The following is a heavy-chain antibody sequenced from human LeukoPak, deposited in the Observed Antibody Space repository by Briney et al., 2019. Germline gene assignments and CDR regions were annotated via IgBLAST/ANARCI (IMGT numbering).Heavy chain of an antibody. J-gene: IGHJ4*02. D-gene: IGHD4-17*01. CDR1: VFTFSSYG. Sequence: GGSLRLSCAASVFTFSSYGIHWVRQAPGKGLEWVAVISYDGSNKYYADSVKGRLTISRDNSKNTLYLQMNSLRAEDTAVYYCARVVDHDYGDYYLDYWGQGTLVTVSS. CDR3: ARVVDHDYGDYYLDY. V-gene: IGHV3-30*03. CDR2: ISYDGSNK.